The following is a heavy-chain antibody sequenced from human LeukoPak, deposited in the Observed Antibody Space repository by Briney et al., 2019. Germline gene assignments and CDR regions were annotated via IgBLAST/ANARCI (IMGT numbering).Heavy chain of an antibody. CDR3: ARDESYYDFWSGYYQNWFDP. Sequence: SETQSLTCAVYGGSFSGYYWSWIRHPPGKGLEWIGEINHSGSTNYNPSLKSRVPISVDTSKNQFSLKLSSVIAADTAVYYCARDESYYDFWSGYYQNWFDPWGQGTLVTVSS. D-gene: IGHD3-3*01. CDR2: INHSGST. V-gene: IGHV4-34*01. CDR1: GGSFSGYY. J-gene: IGHJ5*02.